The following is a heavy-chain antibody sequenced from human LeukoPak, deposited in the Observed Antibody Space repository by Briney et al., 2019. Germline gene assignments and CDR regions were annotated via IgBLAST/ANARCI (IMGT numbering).Heavy chain of an antibody. D-gene: IGHD3-10*01. CDR2: MYYTGST. J-gene: IGHJ3*02. V-gene: IGHV4-59*01. CDR1: GGSISSDY. Sequence: SETLSLTCSVSGGSISSDYWAWIRQPPGKGLEWIGYMYYTGSTNYNPSLKSRVTISLATSENQFSLKLSSVTAADTAVYYCAKGAATRGAFDIWGQGTMVTVSS. CDR3: AKGAATRGAFDI.